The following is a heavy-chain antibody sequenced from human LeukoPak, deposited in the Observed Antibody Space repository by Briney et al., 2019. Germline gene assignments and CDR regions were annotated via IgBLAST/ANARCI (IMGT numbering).Heavy chain of an antibody. D-gene: IGHD3-9*01. CDR1: GYSISSGYY. J-gene: IGHJ4*02. CDR3: VAGYYARGDY. Sequence: SETLSLTCAVSGYSISSGYYWGWIRQPPGKGLEWIGTIYHSGSTYYNPSLKSRVTISVDTSKNQFSLKLSSVTAADTAVCYAVAGYYARGDYWGQGTLVTVSS. V-gene: IGHV4-38-2*01. CDR2: IYHSGST.